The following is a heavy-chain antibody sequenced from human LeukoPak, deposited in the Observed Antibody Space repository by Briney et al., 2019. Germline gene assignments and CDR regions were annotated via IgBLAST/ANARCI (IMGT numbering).Heavy chain of an antibody. CDR2: IIPIFGTA. Sequence: SVRVSCKASGGTFSSYAISWVRQAPGQGLEWMGGIIPIFGTANYAQKFQGRVTITADESTSTAYMELSSLRSEDTAVYYCARVGPYCSSTSCPMNNWGQGTMVTVSS. V-gene: IGHV1-69*01. D-gene: IGHD2-2*01. CDR1: GGTFSSYA. J-gene: IGHJ3*01. CDR3: ARVGPYCSSTSCPMNN.